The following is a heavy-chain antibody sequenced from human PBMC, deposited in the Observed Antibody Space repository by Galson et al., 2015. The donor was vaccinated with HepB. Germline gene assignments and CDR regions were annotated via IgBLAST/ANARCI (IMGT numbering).Heavy chain of an antibody. Sequence: SVKVSCKASGYTFTDYVVNWVRQAPRQGLEWMGWMNTNTGKPTYAPGFAGRFVFSLDTSVTTAYLQISSLETDDTAMYYCARSPLRFLDWLPYYDYYYMDVWGEGTTVTVSS. CDR1: GYTFTDYV. CDR3: ARSPLRFLDWLPYYDYYYMDV. V-gene: IGHV7-4-1*02. CDR2: MNTNTGKP. J-gene: IGHJ6*03. D-gene: IGHD3-3*01.